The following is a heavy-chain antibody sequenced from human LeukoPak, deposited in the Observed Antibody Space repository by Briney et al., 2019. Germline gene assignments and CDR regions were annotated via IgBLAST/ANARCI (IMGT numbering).Heavy chain of an antibody. CDR1: GFTFSSYS. J-gene: IGHJ4*02. CDR3: ARDAEGYSNYFDY. D-gene: IGHD4-11*01. Sequence: GGSLRLSCAAFGFTFSSYSMNWVRQAPGKGLEWVSYISSSSSTIYYADSVKGRFTISRDNAKDSLYLQMNSLRAEDTAVYYCARDAEGYSNYFDYWGQGTLVTVSS. CDR2: ISSSSSTI. V-gene: IGHV3-48*01.